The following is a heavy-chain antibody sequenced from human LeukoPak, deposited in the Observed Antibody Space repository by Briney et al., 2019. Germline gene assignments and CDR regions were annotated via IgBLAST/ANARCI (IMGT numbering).Heavy chain of an antibody. D-gene: IGHD4-11*01. CDR1: GGSISSGSYY. Sequence: SQTLSLTCTVSGGSISSGSYYWSWIRQPAGKGLEWIGRIYTSGRTYYNPSLKSRVSMSVDTSKNQFSLKLSSVTAADTAVYYCARLSTVTTSFDYWGQGTLVTVSS. CDR3: ARLSTVTTSFDY. J-gene: IGHJ4*02. CDR2: IYTSGRT. V-gene: IGHV4-61*02.